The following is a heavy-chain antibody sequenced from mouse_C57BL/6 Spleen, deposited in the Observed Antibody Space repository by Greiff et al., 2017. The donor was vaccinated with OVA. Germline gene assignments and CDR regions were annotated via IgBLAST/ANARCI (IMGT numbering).Heavy chain of an antibody. J-gene: IGHJ1*03. CDR1: GYTFTSYW. Sequence: VQLQQSGAELVRPGSSVKLSCKASGYTFTSYWMDWVKQRPGQGLEWIGNIYPSDSETHYNQKFKYKSTLTVDKSSSTAYMQLSSLTSEDSAVYYCARCRGSYGSSPWYFDVWGTGTTVTVSS. V-gene: IGHV1-61*01. D-gene: IGHD1-1*01. CDR3: ARCRGSYGSSPWYFDV. CDR2: IYPSDSET.